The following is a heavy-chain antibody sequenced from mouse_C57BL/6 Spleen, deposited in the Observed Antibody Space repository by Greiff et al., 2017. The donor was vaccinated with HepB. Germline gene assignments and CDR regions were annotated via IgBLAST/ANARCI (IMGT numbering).Heavy chain of an antibody. V-gene: IGHV5-17*01. Sequence: EVKLVESGGGLVKPGGSLKLSCAASGFTFSDYGMHWVRQAPEKGLEWVAYISSGSSTIYYADTVKCRFTISRDNAKNTLFLQMTSLRSEDTAMYYWARTDYGSSYGWYFDVWGTGTTVTVSS. CDR2: ISSGSSTI. CDR3: ARTDYGSSYGWYFDV. CDR1: GFTFSDYG. D-gene: IGHD1-1*01. J-gene: IGHJ1*03.